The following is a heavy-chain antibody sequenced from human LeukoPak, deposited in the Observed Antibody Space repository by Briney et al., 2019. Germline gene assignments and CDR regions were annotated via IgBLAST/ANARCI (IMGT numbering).Heavy chain of an antibody. CDR3: ARDPYHYPRYDPNSGSWIGSYYYMDV. CDR2: INPNSGGT. CDR1: GYTFTGYY. D-gene: IGHD6-13*01. Sequence: ASVKVSCKASGYTFTGYYMHWVRQAPGQGLEWMGWINPNSGGTNYAQKFQGRVTMTRDTSISTAYMELSRLRSDDTAVYYCARDPYHYPRYDPNSGSWIGSYYYMDVWGKGTTVTVSS. V-gene: IGHV1-2*02. J-gene: IGHJ6*03.